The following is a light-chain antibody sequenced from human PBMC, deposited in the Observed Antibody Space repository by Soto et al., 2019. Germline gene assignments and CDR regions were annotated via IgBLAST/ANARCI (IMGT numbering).Light chain of an antibody. CDR3: SSYTRRITLV. J-gene: IGLJ3*02. CDR1: TSDVGGYNF. V-gene: IGLV2-14*01. Sequence: QSALTQPASVSGSPGQSITISCTGTTSDVGGYNFVSWYQQSPGKAPKLIIYEVANRPSGVSDRFSGSKSGNTASLTISGLQTEDEANYYCSSYTRRITLVFGGGTKLTVL. CDR2: EVA.